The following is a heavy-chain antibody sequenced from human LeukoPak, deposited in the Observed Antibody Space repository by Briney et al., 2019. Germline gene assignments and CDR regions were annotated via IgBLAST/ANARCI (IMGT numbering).Heavy chain of an antibody. J-gene: IGHJ6*03. CDR3: ARGSYYYYYMDV. Sequence: PSQTLSLTCTVSGGSISSGSYYWSWIRQPAGKGLEWIGRIYTSGSTNYNPSLKSRITISVDTSKNQFSLKLSSVTAADTAVYYCARGSYYYYYMDVWGKGTTVTVSS. CDR2: IYTSGST. CDR1: GGSISSGSYY. V-gene: IGHV4-61*02.